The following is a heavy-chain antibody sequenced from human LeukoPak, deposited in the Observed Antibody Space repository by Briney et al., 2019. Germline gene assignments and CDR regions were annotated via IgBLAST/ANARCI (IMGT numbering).Heavy chain of an antibody. J-gene: IGHJ4*02. V-gene: IGHV3-53*01. Sequence: GGSLRLSCAASGFTVSSNYLSWGRQAPGKGLEWVSVIYSGGGTYYADSVKGRFTISRDNSKNTVYLQMNSLRAEDTAVYYCARGSRDGSGSYYRHFDYWGQGTLVTVSS. CDR3: ARGSRDGSGSYYRHFDY. D-gene: IGHD3-10*01. CDR1: GFTVSSNY. CDR2: IYSGGGT.